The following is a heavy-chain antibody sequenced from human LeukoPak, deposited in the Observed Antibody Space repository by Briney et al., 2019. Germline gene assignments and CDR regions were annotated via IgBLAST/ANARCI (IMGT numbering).Heavy chain of an antibody. CDR2: IKQDGSEK. J-gene: IGHJ4*02. CDR1: GFTFSNYW. V-gene: IGHV3-7*01. Sequence: GGSLRLSCAASGFTFSNYWMSWVRQAPGKGLEWVANIKQDGSEKNYVDSVKGRFTISRDNSKNTLYLQMNSLRAEDTAFYYCARDSGFSGTQRGEYWGQGTLVTVSS. D-gene: IGHD3/OR15-3a*01. CDR3: ARDSGFSGTQRGEY.